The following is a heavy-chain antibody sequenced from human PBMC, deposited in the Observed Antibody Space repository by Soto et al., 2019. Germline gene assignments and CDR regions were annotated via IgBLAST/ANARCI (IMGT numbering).Heavy chain of an antibody. CDR3: ARNGKKLVEIYYDYYGMDV. D-gene: IGHD6-13*01. Sequence: GASVKVSCKASGYSFTQYAIHWLCHAPGRSLEWLGWIRPANGNTKYAQKFQGRVTITTDTSTSTAYMELRSLRSDDTAVYYCARNGKKLVEIYYDYYGMDVWRQGTTVTVSS. CDR2: IRPANGNT. J-gene: IGHJ6*02. V-gene: IGHV1-3*01. CDR1: GYSFTQYA.